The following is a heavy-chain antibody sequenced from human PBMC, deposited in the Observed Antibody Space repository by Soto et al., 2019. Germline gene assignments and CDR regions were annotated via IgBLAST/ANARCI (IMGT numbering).Heavy chain of an antibody. CDR3: ARDIVVVVAATMGFDP. CDR2: IKQDGSEK. D-gene: IGHD2-15*01. CDR1: GFTFSSYW. Sequence: EVQLVESGGGMVQPGGSLRLYCAASGFTFSSYWMSWVRQAPGKGLEWVANIKQDGSEKYYVDSVKGRFTISRDNVKNPLYLQMNRLRAEDTAVYYCARDIVVVVAATMGFDPWGQGTLVTVSS. V-gene: IGHV3-7*01. J-gene: IGHJ5*02.